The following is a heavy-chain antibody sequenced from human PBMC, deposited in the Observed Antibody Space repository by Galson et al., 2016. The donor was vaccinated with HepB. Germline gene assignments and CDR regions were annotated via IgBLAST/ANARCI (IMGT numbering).Heavy chain of an antibody. J-gene: IGHJ4*02. Sequence: SETLSLTCTVSGDSITSGTWWTWVRQPPRQGLEWIGEIDDRGSVNDNPSLRRRLSISVDKSTNHFSLRLNSVTAADTAVYYCATARQQNAWFGECVLDSWGQGMLVTVSS. CDR3: ATARQQNAWFGECVLDS. CDR1: GDSITSGTW. CDR2: IDDRGSV. D-gene: IGHD3-10*01. V-gene: IGHV4-4*02.